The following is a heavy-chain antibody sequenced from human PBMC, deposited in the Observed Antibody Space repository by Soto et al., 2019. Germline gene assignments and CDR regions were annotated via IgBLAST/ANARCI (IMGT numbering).Heavy chain of an antibody. V-gene: IGHV1-24*01. CDR1: GYTLTELS. CDR2: FDPEDGET. Sequence: GASVKVSCKVSGYTLTELSMHWVRQAPGKGLEWMGGFDPEDGETIYAQKFQGRVSMTEDTSTDTAYMELSSLRSEDTAVYYCATTGHDFWSGCYLDYWGQGSLVTVS. J-gene: IGHJ4*02. CDR3: ATTGHDFWSGCYLDY. D-gene: IGHD3-3*01.